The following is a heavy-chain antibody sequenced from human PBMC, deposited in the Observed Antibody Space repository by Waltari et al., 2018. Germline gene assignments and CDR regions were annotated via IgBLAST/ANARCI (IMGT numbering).Heavy chain of an antibody. CDR2: IWFDGTTT. CDR1: GFDLDNYG. D-gene: IGHD6-6*01. J-gene: IGHJ4*02. Sequence: QVQLVESGGGVVQPGRSLRLSCAAYGFDLDNYGMHWVRQAPGKGLEWVAIIWFDGTTTYYAESVKGRFTISRDSSRNTVYLQMNSLRAEDTAVYYCARDDRSIAALQYWGQGTLVTVS. V-gene: IGHV3-33*01. CDR3: ARDDRSIAALQY.